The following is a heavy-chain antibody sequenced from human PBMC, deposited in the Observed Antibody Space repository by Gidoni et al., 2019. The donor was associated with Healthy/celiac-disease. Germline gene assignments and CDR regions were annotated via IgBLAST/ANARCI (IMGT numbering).Heavy chain of an antibody. CDR2: IKSKTDGGTT. CDR1: GFTFSNAW. CDR3: TTKGMYYDFWSGSYYFDY. Sequence: EVQLVESGGGWVKTGGSLRLSCAASGFTFSNAWMNWVRQAPGKGLEWVGRIKSKTDGGTTDYAAPVKGRFTISRDDSKNTLYLQMNSLKTEDTAVYYCTTKGMYYDFWSGSYYFDYWGQGTLVTVSS. D-gene: IGHD3-3*01. V-gene: IGHV3-15*07. J-gene: IGHJ4*02.